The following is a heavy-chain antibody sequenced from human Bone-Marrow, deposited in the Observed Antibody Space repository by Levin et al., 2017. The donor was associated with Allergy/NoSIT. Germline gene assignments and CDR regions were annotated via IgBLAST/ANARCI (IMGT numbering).Heavy chain of an antibody. D-gene: IGHD2-2*01. CDR3: AREGWVVVVLGMDV. CDR2: IIPILGIA. J-gene: IGHJ6*02. V-gene: IGHV1-69*04. CDR1: GGTFSSYA. Sequence: GASVKVSCKASGGTFSSYAISWVRQAPGQGLEWMGRIIPILGIANYAQKFQGRVTITADKSTSTAYMELSSLRSEDTAVYYCAREGWVVVVLGMDVWGQGTTVTVSS.